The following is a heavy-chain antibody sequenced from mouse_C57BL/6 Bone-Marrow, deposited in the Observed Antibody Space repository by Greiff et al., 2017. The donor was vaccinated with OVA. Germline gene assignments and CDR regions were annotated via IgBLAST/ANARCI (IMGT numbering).Heavy chain of an antibody. CDR2: IHPNSGST. D-gene: IGHD1-1*01. CDR3: ARSRGYGDFDV. J-gene: IGHJ1*03. CDR1: GYTFTSYW. Sequence: QVQLQQPGAELVKPGASVKLSCKASGYTFTSYWMHWVKQRPGQGLEWIGMIHPNSGSTNYNEKFKSKATLTVDKSSSTAYMQLSSLTSEDSAVYYCARSRGYGDFDVWGTGTTVTVSS. V-gene: IGHV1-64*01.